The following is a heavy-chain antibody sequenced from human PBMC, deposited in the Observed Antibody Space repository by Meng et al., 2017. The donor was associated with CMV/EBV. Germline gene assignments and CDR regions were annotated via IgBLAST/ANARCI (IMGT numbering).Heavy chain of an antibody. D-gene: IGHD1-1*01. CDR1: GFTFSSYS. CDR2: ISSSSSYI. CDR3: ARENKELEPHFDY. J-gene: IGHJ4*02. Sequence: VQLVESGGGLVKPGGSLRLSCAASGFTFSSYSMNWVRQAPGKGLEWVSSISSSSSYIYYADSVKGRFTISRDNAKNSLYLQMNSLRAEDTAVYYCARENKELEPHFDYWGQGTLVTVSS. V-gene: IGHV3-21*01.